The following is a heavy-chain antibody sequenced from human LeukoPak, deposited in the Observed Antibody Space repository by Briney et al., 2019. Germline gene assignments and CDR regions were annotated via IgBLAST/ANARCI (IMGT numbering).Heavy chain of an antibody. V-gene: IGHV1-2*02. Sequence: ASVKGSCKASRNIFTGYFIHWVRQAPGQGLEWMGWINPKNGGTNPAEKFQGRVTMTRDTSLSTAFMKLTGLTSDDTAVYYCARGSNKLPAAYMDVWGKGTTVTVSS. D-gene: IGHD2-2*01. J-gene: IGHJ6*03. CDR2: INPKNGGT. CDR3: ARGSNKLPAAYMDV. CDR1: RNIFTGYF.